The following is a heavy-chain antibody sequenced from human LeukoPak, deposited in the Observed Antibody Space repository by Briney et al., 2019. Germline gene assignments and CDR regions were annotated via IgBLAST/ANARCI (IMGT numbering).Heavy chain of an antibody. CDR2: INPNSGGT. V-gene: IGHV1-2*02. CDR1: GYTFTGYY. J-gene: IGHJ4*02. D-gene: IGHD4-17*01. CDR3: ARYDYGGNSGLDY. Sequence: GASVKVSCKASGYTFTGYYMHWVRQAPGQGLEWMGWINPNSGGTNYAQKFQGRVTMTRDTSISTAYMELSRPRSDDTAVYYCARYDYGGNSGLDYWGQGTLVTVSS.